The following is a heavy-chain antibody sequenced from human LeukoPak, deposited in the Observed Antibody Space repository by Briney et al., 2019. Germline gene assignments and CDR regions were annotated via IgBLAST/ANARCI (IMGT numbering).Heavy chain of an antibody. CDR2: IYISGRT. V-gene: IGHV4-61*02. J-gene: IGHJ6*03. D-gene: IGHD6-13*01. CDR3: ARGIAAAGTKTAYYYYYYMDV. Sequence: PSETLSLTCTVSGDSISRSTYYWSWIRQPAGKGLEWIGRIYISGRTNYNPSLKSRVTISVDTSRNQFSLKLSSVTAADTAVYYCARGIAAAGTKTAYYYYYYMDVWGKGTTVTVSS. CDR1: GDSISRSTYY.